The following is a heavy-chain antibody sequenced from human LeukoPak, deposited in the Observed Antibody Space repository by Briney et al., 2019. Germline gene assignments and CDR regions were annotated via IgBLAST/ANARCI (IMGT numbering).Heavy chain of an antibody. D-gene: IGHD4-23*01. Sequence: GGSLRLSCAASGFTFSSYWMHWVRQAPGKGLVWVSRINSDGSSTIYADSVKGRFTISRDNAKNTLYLQMNSLRAEDTAVYYCARARGNPPRNFDYWGQGTLVTVSS. CDR3: ARARGNPPRNFDY. J-gene: IGHJ4*02. V-gene: IGHV3-74*01. CDR2: INSDGSST. CDR1: GFTFSSYW.